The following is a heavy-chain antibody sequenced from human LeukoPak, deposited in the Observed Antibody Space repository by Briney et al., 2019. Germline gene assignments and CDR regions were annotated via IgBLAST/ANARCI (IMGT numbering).Heavy chain of an antibody. CDR2: ISYDGSDK. V-gene: IGHV3-30*03. D-gene: IGHD1-1*01. CDR3: AREYRGWYFDH. J-gene: IGHJ4*02. CDR1: GFTFSSHA. Sequence: GRSLRLSCAASGFTFSSHAMHWVRQAPGKGLEWVAIISYDGSDKYYADSVKGRYTISRDNSKNTLNLQMDSLRVEDTAVYYCAREYRGWYFDHWGQGTLVTVSS.